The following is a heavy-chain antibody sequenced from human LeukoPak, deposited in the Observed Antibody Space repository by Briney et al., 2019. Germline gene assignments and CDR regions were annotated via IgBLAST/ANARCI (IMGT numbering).Heavy chain of an antibody. J-gene: IGHJ4*02. CDR2: IYTGATT. CDR3: ARETFSYFDY. D-gene: IGHD3-16*01. V-gene: IGHV3-53*01. Sequence: PGGSLRLSCAVSGLIVSKNQMSWARQAPGKGLEWVSIIYTGATTYYADSVKGRFTISRDNSKNTLYLQINSLRTEDTAMYYCARETFSYFDYWGQGTLVTVSS. CDR1: GLIVSKNQ.